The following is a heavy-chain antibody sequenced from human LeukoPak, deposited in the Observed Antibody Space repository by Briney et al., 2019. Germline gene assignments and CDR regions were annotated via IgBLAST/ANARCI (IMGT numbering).Heavy chain of an antibody. V-gene: IGHV4-61*01. CDR2: IYYSGST. CDR3: ARLYDSSGYYWPTGFDP. J-gene: IGHJ5*02. D-gene: IGHD3-22*01. CDR1: GGSVSSGSYY. Sequence: SETLSLTCTVSGGSVSSGSYYWSWIRQPPGKGPEWIGYIYYSGSTNYNPSLKSRVTISVDTSKNQFSLKLSSVTAADTAVYYCARLYDSSGYYWPTGFDPWGQGTLVTVSS.